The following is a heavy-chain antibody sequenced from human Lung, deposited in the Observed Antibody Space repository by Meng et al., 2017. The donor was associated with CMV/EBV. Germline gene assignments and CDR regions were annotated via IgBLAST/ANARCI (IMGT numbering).Heavy chain of an antibody. D-gene: IGHD4-17*01. Sequence: SGFNFDEYGMSWVRQAPGKGLEWVSGINWNGGSTGYADSVKGRFTISRDNAKNSLYLQMNSLRAEDTALYYCAREGYDDYGDYAFFSWGQGTLVTVSS. J-gene: IGHJ4*02. V-gene: IGHV3-20*03. CDR2: INWNGGST. CDR3: AREGYDDYGDYAFFS. CDR1: GFNFDEYG.